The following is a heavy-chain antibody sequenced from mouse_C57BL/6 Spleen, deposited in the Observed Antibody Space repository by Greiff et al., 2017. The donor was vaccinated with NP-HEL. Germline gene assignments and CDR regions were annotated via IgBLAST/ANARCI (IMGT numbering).Heavy chain of an antibody. Sequence: QVQLQQPGAELVMPGASVKLSCKASGYTFTSYWMHWVKQRPGQGLEWIGEIDPSDSHTNYNQKFKGKSTLTVDKSSSTAYMQLSSLTSEDSAVYYCARYYYGSEDYAMDYWGQGTSVTVSS. CDR3: ARYYYGSEDYAMDY. CDR1: GYTFTSYW. D-gene: IGHD1-1*01. J-gene: IGHJ4*01. CDR2: IDPSDSHT. V-gene: IGHV1-69*01.